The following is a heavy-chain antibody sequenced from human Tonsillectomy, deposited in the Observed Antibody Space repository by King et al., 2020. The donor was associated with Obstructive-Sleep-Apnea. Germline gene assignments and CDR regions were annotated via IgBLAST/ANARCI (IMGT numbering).Heavy chain of an antibody. D-gene: IGHD6-13*01. CDR3: VRYSRSRYVPDY. J-gene: IGHJ4*02. CDR2: IYNSGST. Sequence: QLQESGPGLVKPSETLSLNCNVSGDSISSHYWSWMRQPPGKGLEWIGYIYNSGSTNYNPSLKNRGTISIDTSINQFSLRVNSVTAADTAGYYFVRYSRSRYVPDYWGQGILVTVSP. CDR1: GDSISSHY. V-gene: IGHV4-59*11.